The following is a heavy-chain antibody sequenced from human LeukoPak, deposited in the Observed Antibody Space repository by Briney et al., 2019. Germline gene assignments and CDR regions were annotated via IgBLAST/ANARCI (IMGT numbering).Heavy chain of an antibody. V-gene: IGHV4-59*01. J-gene: IGHJ6*03. CDR1: GGSISSYY. Sequence: PSETLSLTCTVSGGSISSYYWSWIRQPPGKGLEWIGYIYYSGSTNYNPSLKSRVTISVDTSKNQFSLKLSSVTAADTAVYYCARQQSNPYYYYYYMDVWGKGTTVTVSS. CDR2: IYYSGST. D-gene: IGHD6-13*01. CDR3: ARQQSNPYYYYYYMDV.